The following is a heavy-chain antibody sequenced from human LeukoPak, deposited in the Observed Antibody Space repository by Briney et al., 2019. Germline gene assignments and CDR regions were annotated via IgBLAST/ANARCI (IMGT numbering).Heavy chain of an antibody. Sequence: ASVKVSCKASGYTFTSYDINWVRQATGQGPEWMGWMNPNSGNTGYAQKFQGRVTMTRNTSISTAYMELSSLTSEDTAVYYCARRYKNVVVPGYYMDAWGKGTTVTVSS. CDR3: ARRYKNVVVPGYYMDA. J-gene: IGHJ6*03. CDR1: GYTFTSYD. D-gene: IGHD2/OR15-2a*01. V-gene: IGHV1-8*01. CDR2: MNPNSGNT.